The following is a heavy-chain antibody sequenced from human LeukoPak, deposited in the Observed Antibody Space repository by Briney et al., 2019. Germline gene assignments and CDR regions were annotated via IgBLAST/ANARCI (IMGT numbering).Heavy chain of an antibody. CDR3: AREGAVFSGGSYYGLGAFDI. CDR2: IRSSGSTI. D-gene: IGHD2-15*01. J-gene: IGHJ3*02. V-gene: IGHV3-11*01. Sequence: SCKASGGTFSDYYMSWICQAPGKGLEWVSYIRSSGSTIYYADSVKGRFTISRDNAKNSLYLQLNSLRAEDTAVYYCAREGAVFSGGSYYGLGAFDIWGQGTMVTVSS. CDR1: GGTFSDYY.